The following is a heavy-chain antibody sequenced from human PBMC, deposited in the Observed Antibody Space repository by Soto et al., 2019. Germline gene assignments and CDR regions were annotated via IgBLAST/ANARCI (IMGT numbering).Heavy chain of an antibody. CDR3: ARGRANYYGSGSYYSNYYYYGMDV. D-gene: IGHD3-10*01. J-gene: IGHJ6*02. Sequence: PSETLSLTCAVYGGSFSGHYWSWIRQPPGKGLEWIGEINHSGSTNYNPSLKSRVTISVDTSKNQFSLKLSSVTAADTAVYYCARGRANYYGSGSYYSNYYYYGMDVWGQGTTVTVSS. CDR2: INHSGST. V-gene: IGHV4-34*01. CDR1: GGSFSGHY.